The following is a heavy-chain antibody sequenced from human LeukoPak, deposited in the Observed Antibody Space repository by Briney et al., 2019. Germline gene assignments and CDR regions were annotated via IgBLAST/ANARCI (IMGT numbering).Heavy chain of an antibody. D-gene: IGHD3-10*01. Sequence: SETLSLTCSVSGYAISSGYFWGWIRQPPGKGLEWIGTIYHSGSTYYNPSLKSRVTISVDTSKNQFSLKLSSVTAADTAVYYCARGAWRITMVRGRWFDPWGPGTLVTVSS. CDR1: GYAISSGYF. V-gene: IGHV4-38-2*02. CDR2: IYHSGST. CDR3: ARGAWRITMVRGRWFDP. J-gene: IGHJ5*02.